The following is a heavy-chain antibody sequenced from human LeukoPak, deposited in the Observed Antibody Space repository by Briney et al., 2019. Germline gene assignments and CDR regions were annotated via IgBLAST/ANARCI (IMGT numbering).Heavy chain of an antibody. CDR2: IYSGGST. CDR3: AKDGPYYDILTGSSIDY. D-gene: IGHD3-9*01. Sequence: GGSLRLSCAASGFTVSSNYMSWVRQAPGKGLEWVSVIYSGGSTYYADSVQGRFTISRDNSKNTLYLQMNSLRAEDTAVYYCAKDGPYYDILTGSSIDYWGQGTLVTVSS. CDR1: GFTVSSNY. V-gene: IGHV3-53*01. J-gene: IGHJ4*02.